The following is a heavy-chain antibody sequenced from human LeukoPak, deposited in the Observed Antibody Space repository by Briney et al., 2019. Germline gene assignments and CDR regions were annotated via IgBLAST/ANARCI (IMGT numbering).Heavy chain of an antibody. J-gene: IGHJ4*02. CDR2: ITGSGSST. D-gene: IGHD3-3*01. Sequence: PGGSLRLSCAASGFTFRTYGMSWVRQAPGKGLEWVSDITGSGSSTYYADSVKGRFTISRDNSKNTLYLQMNSLRAEDTAIYYCARDERLLSFLKWGQGTLVTVSS. CDR1: GFTFRTYG. CDR3: ARDERLLSFLK. V-gene: IGHV3-23*01.